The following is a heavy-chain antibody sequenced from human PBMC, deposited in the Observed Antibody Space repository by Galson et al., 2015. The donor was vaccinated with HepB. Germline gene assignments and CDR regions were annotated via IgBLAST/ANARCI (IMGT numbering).Heavy chain of an antibody. Sequence: WVRQAPGKGLEWVSAISSNAGSTYYADSVKGRFTISRDNSKNTLYLQMNSLRAEDTAVYYCAKRSDIVVVVAATPIDYWGQGTLVTVSS. CDR2: ISSNAGST. CDR3: AKRSDIVVVVAATPIDY. D-gene: IGHD2-15*01. V-gene: IGHV3-23*01. J-gene: IGHJ4*02.